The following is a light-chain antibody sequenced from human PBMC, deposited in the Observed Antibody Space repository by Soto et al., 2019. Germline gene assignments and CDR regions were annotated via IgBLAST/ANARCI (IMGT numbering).Light chain of an antibody. J-gene: IGKJ1*01. CDR2: GAS. V-gene: IGKV3-15*01. Sequence: DMGMTQSPATLSLSLGERATLSCLASQSVSTKLAWDHQRPGQAPRLLIYGASTRATGIPDKFSGSGSGTEYALTISSLQTEEFAVYCYHQHDPGWTFGRGTEIEIK. CDR3: HQHDPGWT. CDR1: QSVSTK.